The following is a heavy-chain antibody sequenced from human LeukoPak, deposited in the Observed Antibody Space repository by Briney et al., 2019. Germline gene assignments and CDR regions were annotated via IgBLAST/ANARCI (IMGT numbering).Heavy chain of an antibody. Sequence: GGSLRLSCEASGYLLSVYYMSWFRLAPEKGLGWIGYISSTGSYTTYADSVRRRFTISRDNAKNLLFLQMNNLRAEDTAVYYCARKLGGAQCGGDCFFDRWGQGTRVAVCS. CDR2: ISSTGSYT. D-gene: IGHD2-21*02. CDR1: GYLLSVYY. CDR3: ARKLGGAQCGGDCFFDR. J-gene: IGHJ4*01. V-gene: IGHV3-11*03.